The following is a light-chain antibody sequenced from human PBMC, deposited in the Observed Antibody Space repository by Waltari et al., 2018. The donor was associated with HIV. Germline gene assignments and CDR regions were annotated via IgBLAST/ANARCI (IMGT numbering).Light chain of an antibody. CDR3: GSYTASSTLDGV. J-gene: IGLJ1*01. CDR1: SRDVGGYNY. V-gene: IGLV2-14*01. CDR2: EVN. Sequence: QSALTQPASLSGSPGQSITISCTGTSRDVGGYNYVSWYQQNPGKAPIPMIYEVNKRPSGVSNRWSGSSAGKMASLTISGLQAEDEADYYCGSYTASSTLDGVFGTGTRVTVL.